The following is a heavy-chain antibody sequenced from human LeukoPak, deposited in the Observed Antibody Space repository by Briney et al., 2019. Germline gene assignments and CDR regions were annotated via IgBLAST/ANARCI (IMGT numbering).Heavy chain of an antibody. J-gene: IGHJ6*02. CDR1: GYTFTSYG. Sequence: ASVKVSCKASGYTFTSYGISWVRQAPGQGLEWMGWISAYNGNTNYAQKLQGRVTMTTDTSTSTAYMELRSLRSDDTAVYYCARDRAVLSDGDYSPLYYYYGMDVWGQGTTVTVSS. D-gene: IGHD4-17*01. CDR3: ARDRAVLSDGDYSPLYYYYGMDV. V-gene: IGHV1-18*01. CDR2: ISAYNGNT.